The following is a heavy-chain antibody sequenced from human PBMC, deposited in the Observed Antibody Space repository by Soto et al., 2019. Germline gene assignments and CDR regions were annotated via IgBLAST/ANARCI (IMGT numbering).Heavy chain of an antibody. V-gene: IGHV1-46*03. CDR1: GYTFTSYY. D-gene: IGHD3-3*01. CDR2: INPSGGST. CDR3: ARGLHKEYYDFWSGYYYYFDY. J-gene: IGHJ4*02. Sequence: GASVKVSCKASGYTFTSYYMHWVRQAPGQGLEWMGIINPSGGSTSDAQKFQGRVTMTRDTSTSTVYMELSSLRSEDTAVYYCARGLHKEYYDFWSGYYYYFDYWGQGTLVTVSS.